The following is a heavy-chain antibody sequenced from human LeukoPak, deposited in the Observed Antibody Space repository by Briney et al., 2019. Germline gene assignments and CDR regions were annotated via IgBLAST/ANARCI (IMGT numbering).Heavy chain of an antibody. CDR2: FYHGGST. CDR3: ARMVKLAFDY. Sequence: SETLSLTCTVSGYSISTGYYWDWIRQPPGKGLEWIGTFYHGGSTYYNPSLKSRVTISVDTSKNQFSLNLTSVTAADTAVYYCARMVKLAFDYWGQGTLVTVSS. J-gene: IGHJ4*02. D-gene: IGHD1-1*01. V-gene: IGHV4-38-2*02. CDR1: GYSISTGYY.